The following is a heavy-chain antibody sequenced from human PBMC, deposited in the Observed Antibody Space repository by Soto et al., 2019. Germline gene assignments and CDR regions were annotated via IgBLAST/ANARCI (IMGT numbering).Heavy chain of an antibody. CDR2: IYHSGST. J-gene: IGHJ4*02. CDR3: AREGDTAMVFDY. CDR1: GYSISSGYY. D-gene: IGHD5-18*01. Sequence: SETLSLTCTVSGYSISSGYYWGWIRQPPGKGLEWIGSIYHSGSTYYNPSLKSRVTISVDTSKNQFSLKLSSVTAADTAVYYCAREGDTAMVFDYWGQGTLVTVSS. V-gene: IGHV4-38-2*02.